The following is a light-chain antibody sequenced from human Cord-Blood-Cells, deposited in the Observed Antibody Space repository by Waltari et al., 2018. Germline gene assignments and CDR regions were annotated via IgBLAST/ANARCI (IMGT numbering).Light chain of an antibody. J-gene: IGLJ3*02. CDR2: SNN. CDR3: AAWDDSLNGWV. Sequence: QSVLTLPPSASGTPGQRVTIPCSGSSPNLGSKSVTWYQQLPGPATKLLIYSNNQRPSGVPDRFSGSKSGTSASLAISGLQSEDEADYYCAAWDDSLNGWVFGGGTKLTVL. CDR1: SPNLGSKS. V-gene: IGLV1-44*01.